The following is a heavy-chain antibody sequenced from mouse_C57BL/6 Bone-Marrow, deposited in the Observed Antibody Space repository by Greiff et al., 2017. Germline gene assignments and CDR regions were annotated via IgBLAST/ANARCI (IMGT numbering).Heavy chain of an antibody. CDR3: ATVEATPRFAY. J-gene: IGHJ3*01. D-gene: IGHD1-1*01. Sequence: VQLQQSGPGLVQPSQSLSITCTVSGFSFTSYGVHWVRQSPGKGLEWLGVIWRGGSADYNAGFMSSLSITKDNTESQVFFNMNSLQADETAIYYGATVEATPRFAYWGQGTLVTVSA. CDR2: IWRGGSA. V-gene: IGHV2-5*01. CDR1: GFSFTSYG.